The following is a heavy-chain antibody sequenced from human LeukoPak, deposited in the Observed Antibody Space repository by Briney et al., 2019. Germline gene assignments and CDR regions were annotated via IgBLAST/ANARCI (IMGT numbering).Heavy chain of an antibody. CDR3: ARVKGSGALGLDP. CDR2: INPSGGST. V-gene: IGHV1-46*01. J-gene: IGHJ5*02. CDR1: GYTFTSYY. Sequence: APVKVSCKASGYTFTSYYMHWVRQAPGQGLEWMGIINPSGGSTSYAQKFQGRVTITADKSTSTAYTELSSLRSEDTAVYYCARVKGSGALGLDPWGQGTLVTVSS. D-gene: IGHD3-10*01.